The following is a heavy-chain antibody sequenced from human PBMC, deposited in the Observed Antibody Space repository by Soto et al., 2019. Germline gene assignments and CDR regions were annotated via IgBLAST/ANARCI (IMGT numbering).Heavy chain of an antibody. CDR2: TIPIFGTA. J-gene: IGHJ5*02. D-gene: IGHD1-26*01. CDR1: GGTFSSYA. CDR3: ARDPIEGIVGATDNWFDP. Sequence: SVKVSCKASGGTFSSYAISWVRQAPGQGLEWMGGTIPIFGTANYAQKFQGRVTITADESTSTAYMELSSLRSEDTAVYYCARDPIEGIVGATDNWFDPWGQGTLVTVSS. V-gene: IGHV1-69*13.